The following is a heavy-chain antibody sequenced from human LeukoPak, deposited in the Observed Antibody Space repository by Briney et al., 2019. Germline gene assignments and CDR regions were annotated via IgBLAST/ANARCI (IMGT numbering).Heavy chain of an antibody. CDR1: GFTFSTYG. Sequence: PGGSLRLSCAASGFTFSTYGMHWVRQAPGKGLEWVAFIRYDGINKYYGDSVKGRFAISRDNSKNSLYLQMNSLRAEDTAVYYCARDTRGESDYWGQGTLVTVSS. J-gene: IGHJ4*02. CDR3: ARDTRGESDY. CDR2: IRYDGINK. D-gene: IGHD2-2*01. V-gene: IGHV3-30*02.